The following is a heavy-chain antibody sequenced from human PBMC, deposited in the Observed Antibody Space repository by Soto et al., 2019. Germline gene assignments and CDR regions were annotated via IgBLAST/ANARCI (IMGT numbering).Heavy chain of an antibody. J-gene: IGHJ4*02. CDR3: ARDAEVYYVDEKRFDY. D-gene: IGHD2-8*01. V-gene: IGHV1-18*04. CDR1: GYTFTSYG. CDR2: SSAYNGNT. Sequence: QVQLVQSGAEVKKPGASVKVSCKASGYTFTSYGISWVRQAPGQGLEWMGWSSAYNGNTNYAQKLQGRVTMTTDTSTSTAYMELRSLRSDDTAVYYCARDAEVYYVDEKRFDYWGQGTLVTVSS.